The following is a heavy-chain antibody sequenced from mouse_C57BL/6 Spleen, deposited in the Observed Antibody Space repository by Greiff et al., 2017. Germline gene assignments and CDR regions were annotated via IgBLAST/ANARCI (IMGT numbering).Heavy chain of an antibody. CDR2: IYPGSGST. Sequence: QVQLQQPGAELVKPGASVKMSCKASGYTFTSYWITWVKQRPGQGLEWIGDIYPGSGSTNYNEKFKSKATLTVDTSSSTAYMQLSSLTSEDSAVYYGARSLYYGSSYYWYFDVWGTGTTVTVSS. CDR1: GYTFTSYW. J-gene: IGHJ1*03. D-gene: IGHD1-1*01. V-gene: IGHV1-55*01. CDR3: ARSLYYGSSYYWYFDV.